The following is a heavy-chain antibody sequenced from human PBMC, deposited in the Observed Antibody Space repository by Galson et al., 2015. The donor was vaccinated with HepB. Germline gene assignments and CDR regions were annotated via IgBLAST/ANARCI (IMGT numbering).Heavy chain of an antibody. J-gene: IGHJ6*02. CDR2: IYPGDSDT. V-gene: IGHV5-51*01. D-gene: IGHD3-10*01. Sequence: QSGAEVKKPGESLKISCKGSGYSFTSYWIGWVRQMPGKGLEWMGIIYPGDSDTRYSPSFQGQVTISADKSISTAYLQWSSLKASDTAMYYCARLGYYGSGSSNTPRSTYYYGMDVWGQGTTVTVSS. CDR3: ARLGYYGSGSSNTPRSTYYYGMDV. CDR1: GYSFTSYW.